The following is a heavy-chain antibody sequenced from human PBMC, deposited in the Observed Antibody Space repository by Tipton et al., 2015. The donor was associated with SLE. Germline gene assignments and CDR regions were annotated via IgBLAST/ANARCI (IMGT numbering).Heavy chain of an antibody. D-gene: IGHD2-2*02. CDR1: GFTFSSYS. J-gene: IGHJ2*01. V-gene: IGHV3-21*01. CDR3: ARDDTPEGGYFDL. Sequence: GSLRLSCAASGFTFSSYSMNWVRQAPGKGLEWVSSISSSSSYIYYADSVKGRFTISRDNAKNSLYLQMNSLRAEGTAVYYCARDDTPEGGYFDLWGRGTLVTVSS. CDR2: ISSSSSYI.